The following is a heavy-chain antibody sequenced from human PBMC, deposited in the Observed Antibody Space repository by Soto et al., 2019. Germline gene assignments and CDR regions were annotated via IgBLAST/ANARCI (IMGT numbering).Heavy chain of an antibody. CDR1: GFTFSSHW. D-gene: IGHD5-18*01. Sequence: EVQLVESGGGLVQPGGSLGLSCAASGFTFSSHWMTWVRQAPGKGLEWVANIKEDGSDKYYVDSVKGRFIISRDNAKNSLYLQMDSLRAEDTAVYYCARDNSLVYWGQGTLVTVSS. CDR3: ARDNSLVY. CDR2: IKEDGSDK. J-gene: IGHJ4*02. V-gene: IGHV3-7*05.